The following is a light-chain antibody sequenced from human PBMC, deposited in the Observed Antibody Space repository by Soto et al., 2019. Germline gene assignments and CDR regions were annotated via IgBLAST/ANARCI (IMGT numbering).Light chain of an antibody. J-gene: IGLJ1*01. CDR1: SSNIGSNT. Sequence: QFVLTQPPSASGTPGQRVTISCSGSSSNIGSNTVNWYQQLPGTAPKLLIYSNNQRPSGVPDRFSGSKSGTSASLAISGLQSEDEADYYCAAWEVFGTGTKVTVL. CDR3: AAWEV. CDR2: SNN. V-gene: IGLV1-44*01.